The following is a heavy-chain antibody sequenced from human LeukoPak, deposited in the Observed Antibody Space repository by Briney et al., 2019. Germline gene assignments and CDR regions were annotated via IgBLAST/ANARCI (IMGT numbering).Heavy chain of an antibody. Sequence: GGSLGLSCAASGFTFSSYGMHWVRQAPGKGLEWVAFIRYGGSNKYYADSVKGRFTISRDNSKNTPYLQMNSLRAEDTAVYYCANLPDGSGNPWGQGTLVTVSS. J-gene: IGHJ5*02. CDR1: GFTFSSYG. CDR3: ANLPDGSGNP. CDR2: IRYGGSNK. V-gene: IGHV3-30*02. D-gene: IGHD3-10*01.